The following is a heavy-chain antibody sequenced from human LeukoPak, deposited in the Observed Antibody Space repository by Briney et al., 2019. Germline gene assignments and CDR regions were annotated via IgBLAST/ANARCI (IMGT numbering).Heavy chain of an antibody. CDR1: GYTFTGYY. Sequence: ASVKVSCKASGYTFTGYYMHWVRQAPGQGLGWMGWINPNSGGTNYAQKFQGRVTMTRDTSISTAYMELSRLRSDDTAVYYCARGQGYCSSTSCYAQGYYYYYGMDVWGQGTTVTVSS. CDR2: INPNSGGT. V-gene: IGHV1-2*02. J-gene: IGHJ6*02. CDR3: ARGQGYCSSTSCYAQGYYYYYGMDV. D-gene: IGHD2-2*01.